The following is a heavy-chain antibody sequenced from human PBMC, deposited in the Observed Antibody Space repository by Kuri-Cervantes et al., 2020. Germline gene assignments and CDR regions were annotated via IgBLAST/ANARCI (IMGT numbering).Heavy chain of an antibody. Sequence: GGSLRLSCAASGFTFSSYAMHWVRQAPGKGLEWVAVISYDGSNKYYADSVKGRFTISRDNVINSLFLQINSLRAEDSAVYYCAGEPRSLAYWGRGTLVTVSS. CDR1: GFTFSSYA. CDR3: AGEPRSLAY. D-gene: IGHD2-15*01. CDR2: ISYDGSNK. J-gene: IGHJ4*02. V-gene: IGHV3-30-3*01.